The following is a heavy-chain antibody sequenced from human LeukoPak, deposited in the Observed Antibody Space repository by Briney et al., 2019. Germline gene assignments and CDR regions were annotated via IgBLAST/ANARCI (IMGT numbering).Heavy chain of an antibody. D-gene: IGHD3-22*01. J-gene: IGHJ5*02. Sequence: GGSLRLSCAASGFTFSSYWMSWVRLAPGKGLEWVANIKQDGSEKYYVDSVKGRFTISRDNAKNSLYLQMNSLRAEDTAVYYCARVGYYYDSSRFDPWGQGTLVTVSS. CDR3: ARVGYYYDSSRFDP. CDR2: IKQDGSEK. V-gene: IGHV3-7*01. CDR1: GFTFSSYW.